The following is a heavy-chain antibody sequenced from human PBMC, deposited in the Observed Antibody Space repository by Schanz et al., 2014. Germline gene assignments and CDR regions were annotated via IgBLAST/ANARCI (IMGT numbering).Heavy chain of an antibody. D-gene: IGHD3-22*01. Sequence: EVQLVESGGGLISPGGSLRLSCVASGFTFNYVWMSWVRQSPGKGLEWVSRIKSDGRSTNYADFVRGRFTISRDNAKNTLYLQLNSLRAEDTAVYYCAKEDRTHSSDYVYWGQGTLVTVSS. CDR2: IKSDGRST. V-gene: IGHV3-74*02. CDR1: GFTFNYVW. J-gene: IGHJ4*02. CDR3: AKEDRTHSSDYVY.